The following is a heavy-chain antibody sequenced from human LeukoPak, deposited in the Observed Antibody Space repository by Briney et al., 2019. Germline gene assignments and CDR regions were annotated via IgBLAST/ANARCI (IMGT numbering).Heavy chain of an antibody. Sequence: SVKVSCKASGGTFSSYAISWVRQAPGQGLEWMGRIIPILGIANYAQKFQGRVTITADKSTSTAYMELSSLRSEDTAVYYCARVDSSSSAQRYFDYWGQGTLVTASS. CDR1: GGTFSSYA. CDR2: IIPILGIA. CDR3: ARVDSSSSAQRYFDY. D-gene: IGHD6-6*01. J-gene: IGHJ4*02. V-gene: IGHV1-69*04.